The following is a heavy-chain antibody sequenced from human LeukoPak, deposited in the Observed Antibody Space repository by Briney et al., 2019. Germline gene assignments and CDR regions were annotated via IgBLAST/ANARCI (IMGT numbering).Heavy chain of an antibody. CDR3: ARHDIAAALVIDY. J-gene: IGHJ4*02. CDR2: IYYSGST. V-gene: IGHV4-39*01. D-gene: IGHD6-13*01. Sequence: QSSETLSLTCTVSGGSISSSSYYWGWIRQPPGKGLEWIGSIYYSGSTYYNPSLKSRVTISVDTSKNQFSLKLSSVTAADTAMYYCARHDIAAALVIDYWGQGTLVTVSS. CDR1: GGSISSSSYY.